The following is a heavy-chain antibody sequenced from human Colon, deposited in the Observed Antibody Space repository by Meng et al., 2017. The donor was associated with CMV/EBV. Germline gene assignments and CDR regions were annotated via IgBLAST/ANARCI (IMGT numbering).Heavy chain of an antibody. J-gene: IGHJ6*02. D-gene: IGHD1-26*01. V-gene: IGHV3-9*01. CDR2: ITWNSETI. CDR1: GITFSSYW. Sequence: GGSLRLSCAASGITFSSYWMSWVRQAPGKGPEWVAGITWNSETIAYGDSVKGRFTVSRDNAKTALYLQMNSLRSEDTALYYCAKDVGANFFYGLDVWGQGTTVTVSS. CDR3: AKDVGANFFYGLDV.